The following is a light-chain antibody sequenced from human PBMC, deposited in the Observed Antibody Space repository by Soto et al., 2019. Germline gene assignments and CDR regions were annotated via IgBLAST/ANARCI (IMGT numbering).Light chain of an antibody. Sequence: QSVLTQPPSASGSPGQSVTISCTGTSSDVGNYDYVSWYQQHPGKAPKLIIYDVSKRPSGVPDRFFGSKSGNTASLTISGLHAEDEADYYCTAYGGSNNFGVFGTGTKLTVL. CDR3: TAYGGSNNFGV. CDR1: SSDVGNYDY. CDR2: DVS. J-gene: IGLJ1*01. V-gene: IGLV2-8*01.